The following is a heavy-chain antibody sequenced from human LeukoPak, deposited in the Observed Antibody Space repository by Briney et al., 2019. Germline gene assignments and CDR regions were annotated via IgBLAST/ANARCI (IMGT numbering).Heavy chain of an antibody. CDR1: GFTFSSYN. Sequence: PGGSLRLSCAASGFTFSSYNMNWVRQAPGKGLEWVSSISSSSSYIYYADSVKGRFTISRDNAKNSLYLQMNSLRAEDTAVYYCAKDPTHFRVWDDYDNTRLNSWGQGTLVTVSS. V-gene: IGHV3-21*01. CDR2: ISSSSSYI. CDR3: AKDPTHFRVWDDYDNTRLNS. D-gene: IGHD3-22*01. J-gene: IGHJ4*02.